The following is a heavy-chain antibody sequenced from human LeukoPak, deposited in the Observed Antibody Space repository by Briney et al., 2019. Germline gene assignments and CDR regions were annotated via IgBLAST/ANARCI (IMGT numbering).Heavy chain of an antibody. J-gene: IGHJ4*02. CDR3: ARDPWNYGY. CDR2: IYYSGST. V-gene: IGHV4-39*07. D-gene: IGHD1-7*01. Sequence: SETLSLTCAVSGGSISSNSYYWGWIRQPPGKGLEWIGSIYYSGSTYYNPSLKSRVTVSVDTSKNQFSLKLSSLTAADTAVYYCARDPWNYGYWGQGTLVTVSS. CDR1: GGSISSNSYY.